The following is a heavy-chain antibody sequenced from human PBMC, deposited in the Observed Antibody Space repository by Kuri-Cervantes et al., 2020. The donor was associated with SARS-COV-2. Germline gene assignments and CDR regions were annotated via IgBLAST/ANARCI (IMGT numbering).Heavy chain of an antibody. J-gene: IGHJ4*02. D-gene: IGHD1-14*01. CDR3: TTVEGWEPYYFDY. V-gene: IGHV3-23*01. Sequence: GGSLRLSCAASGFTFSSYAMSWVRQAPGKGLEWVSAISGSGGSTYYADSVKGRFTISRDNSKNTLYLQMNSLRAEDTAVYYCTTVEGWEPYYFDYWGQGTLVTVSS. CDR2: ISGSGGST. CDR1: GFTFSSYA.